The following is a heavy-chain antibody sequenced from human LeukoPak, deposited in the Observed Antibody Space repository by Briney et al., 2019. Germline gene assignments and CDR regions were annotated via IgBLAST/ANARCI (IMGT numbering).Heavy chain of an antibody. CDR3: ATYDSSGYYYEGPFDY. D-gene: IGHD3-22*01. J-gene: IGHJ4*02. V-gene: IGHV1-69*05. CDR2: IIPIFGTA. CDR1: GGTFSSYA. Sequence: SVKVSCKASGGTFSSYAISWVRQAPGQGLEWMGRIIPIFGTANYAQQFQGRVTITTDESTSTAYMELSSLRSEDTAVYYCATYDSSGYYYEGPFDYWGQGTLVTVSS.